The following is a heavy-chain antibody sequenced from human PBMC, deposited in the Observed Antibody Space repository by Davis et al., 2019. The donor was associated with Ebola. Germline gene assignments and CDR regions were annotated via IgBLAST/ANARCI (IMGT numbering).Heavy chain of an antibody. CDR3: ARNSYSTSSGDWFDP. CDR1: GGPLGSSTHF. V-gene: IGHV4-31*03. Sequence: SETLSLTCTVSGGPLGSSTHFWSWIRQHPGRGLEWIGYVFHSGSTFFNPYLKSRVSMSVDASKNQFSLTLRSVTAADTAVYYCARNSYSTSSGDWFDPWGQGTAVTVSS. D-gene: IGHD2/OR15-2a*01. J-gene: IGHJ5*02. CDR2: VFHSGST.